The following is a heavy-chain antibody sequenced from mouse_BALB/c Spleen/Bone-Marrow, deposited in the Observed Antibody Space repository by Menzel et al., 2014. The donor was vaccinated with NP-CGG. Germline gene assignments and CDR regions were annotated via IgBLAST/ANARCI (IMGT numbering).Heavy chain of an antibody. CDR2: IYPGNSGT. V-gene: IGHV1-5*01. Sequence: EVQLQQSGTVLARPGASVKMSCKASGYSFTSYWMHWIKQRPGQGLEWIGAIYPGNSGTSYNQNFKGKAKLTAVTSASTAFMELSSLTNEDSAVYYCTRSIPTAVEFDYWGQGTSLTVSS. J-gene: IGHJ2*03. CDR3: TRSIPTAVEFDY. CDR1: GYSFTSYW. D-gene: IGHD1-1*01.